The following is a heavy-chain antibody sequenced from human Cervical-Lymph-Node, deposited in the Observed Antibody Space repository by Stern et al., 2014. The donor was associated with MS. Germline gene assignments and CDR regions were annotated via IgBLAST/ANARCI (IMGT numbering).Heavy chain of an antibody. D-gene: IGHD6-25*01. Sequence: VQLVESGPGLVRPSQTLSLTCTVSGGSTSSGGHYWSWIRQHPGKGLEWIGHIYYSGSTYYNPSLKTRVTISVDTSKSQFSLKLSSVTAADTAVYYCATDPGIAAAQGDYFDYWGQGILVTVSS. CDR1: GGSTSSGGHY. CDR2: IYYSGST. V-gene: IGHV4-31*03. CDR3: ATDPGIAAAQGDYFDY. J-gene: IGHJ4*02.